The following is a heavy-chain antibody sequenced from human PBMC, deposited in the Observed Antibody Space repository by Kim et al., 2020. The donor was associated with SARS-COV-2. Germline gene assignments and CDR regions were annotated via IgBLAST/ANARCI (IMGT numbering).Heavy chain of an antibody. CDR3: TRWDAFDL. V-gene: IGHV3-11*04. D-gene: IGHD1-26*01. Sequence: YYAESVKCRFTLSRDNAMNSIYLKMNSLIADDTAMYYCTRWDAFDLWGQETMVTVSS. J-gene: IGHJ3*01.